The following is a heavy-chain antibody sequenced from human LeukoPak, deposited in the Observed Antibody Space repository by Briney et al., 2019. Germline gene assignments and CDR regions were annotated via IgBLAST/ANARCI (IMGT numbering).Heavy chain of an antibody. CDR2: INPGDSDT. CDR1: GYSFTSSW. J-gene: IGHJ4*02. Sequence: KDGESLKISCQASGYSFTSSWIGWARQMPGKGLEWMAIINPGDSDTRYSPSFQGQVTISADKSISTVYLQWGSLKASDTAMYYCARSTTSSSWSPALDYWGQGTLVTVSS. V-gene: IGHV5-51*01. D-gene: IGHD6-13*01. CDR3: ARSTTSSSWSPALDY.